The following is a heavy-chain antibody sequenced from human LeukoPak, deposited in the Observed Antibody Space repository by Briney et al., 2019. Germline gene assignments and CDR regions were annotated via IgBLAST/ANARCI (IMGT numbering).Heavy chain of an antibody. D-gene: IGHD6-13*01. V-gene: IGHV1-2*02. J-gene: IGHJ4*02. CDR2: INPNSGGT. CDR1: GYTFTGYY. Sequence: ASVKVSFKASGYTFTGYYMHWVRQAPGQGLEWMGRINPNSGGTNYAQKFQGRVTMTRDTSISTVYMELSRLRSDDTAVYYCARDQIAAAGKGDYWGQGTLVTVSS. CDR3: ARDQIAAAGKGDY.